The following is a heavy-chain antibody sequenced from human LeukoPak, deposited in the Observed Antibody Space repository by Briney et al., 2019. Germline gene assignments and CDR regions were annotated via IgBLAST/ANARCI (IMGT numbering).Heavy chain of an antibody. V-gene: IGHV3-21*01. CDR2: ISSGSNYI. D-gene: IGHD3-3*01. J-gene: IGHJ4*02. CDR1: GSTFSTSR. Sequence: RGSLRLSCVASGSTFSTSRMNWVRQAPGKGLEWVSSISSGSNYIYNADSVKGRFTISRDNAKNSLYLQMNSLRAEDTAVYYCARDSAEYDFDYWGQGTLVTVSS. CDR3: ARDSAEYDFDY.